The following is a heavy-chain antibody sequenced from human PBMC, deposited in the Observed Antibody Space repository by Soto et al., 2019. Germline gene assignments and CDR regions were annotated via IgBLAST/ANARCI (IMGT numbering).Heavy chain of an antibody. J-gene: IGHJ5*02. V-gene: IGHV3-11*01. Sequence: GGSLRLSCAASGFTFSDYYMSWIRQAPGKGLEWVSYISSSGSTIYYADSVKGRFTISRDNAKNSLYLQMNSLRAEDTAVYYCARDQIIRRYRWFDPWGQGTLVTVSS. CDR3: ARDQIIRRYRWFDP. D-gene: IGHD1-1*01. CDR1: GFTFSDYY. CDR2: ISSSGSTI.